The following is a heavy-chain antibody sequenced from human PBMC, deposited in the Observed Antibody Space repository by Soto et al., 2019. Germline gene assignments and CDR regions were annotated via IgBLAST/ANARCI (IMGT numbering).Heavy chain of an antibody. D-gene: IGHD6-6*01. CDR3: AKDVLTEARPVVNFDY. CDR1: GFTFSTYG. V-gene: IGHV3-30*18. CDR2: ISYDGSDK. Sequence: QVQLVESGGGVVQPGRSLRLSCAASGFTFSTYGMHWVRQAPGQGLEWVAVISYDGSDKYYADSVKGRFTISRDKSKNTLSLQMNSLRVENTAVYYCAKDVLTEARPVVNFDYWGQGTLVTVSS. J-gene: IGHJ4*02.